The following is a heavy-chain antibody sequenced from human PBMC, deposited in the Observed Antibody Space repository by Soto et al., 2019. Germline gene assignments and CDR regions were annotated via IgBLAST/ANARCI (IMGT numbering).Heavy chain of an antibody. D-gene: IGHD5-18*01. CDR2: IYPSGMP. J-gene: IGHJ4*02. V-gene: IGHV4-30-2*01. CDR3: ARERGGYGLFDS. Sequence: SETLSLTCTVSGGSISNAAYSWSWIRQPPGKGLEWIGYIYPSGMPFYNPSLRSRVTISIDRSNDQFSLNLRSVTAADTAVYYCARERGGYGLFDSWGQGTLVTVSS. CDR1: GGSISNAAYS.